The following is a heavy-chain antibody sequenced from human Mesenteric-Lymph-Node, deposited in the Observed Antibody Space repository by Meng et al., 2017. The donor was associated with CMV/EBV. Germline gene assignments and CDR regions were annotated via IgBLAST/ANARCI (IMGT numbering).Heavy chain of an antibody. J-gene: IGHJ3*02. Sequence: GGSLRLSCAASGFTFSSYAMHWVRQAPGKGLEWVAVISDDGSNKYYADSVKGRFTISRDNSKNTLYLQMNSLRAEDTAVYYCAGRVTTIFGDEVFDIWGQGTMVTVSS. D-gene: IGHD3-3*01. V-gene: IGHV3-30*04. CDR1: GFTFSSYA. CDR2: ISDDGSNK. CDR3: AGRVTTIFGDEVFDI.